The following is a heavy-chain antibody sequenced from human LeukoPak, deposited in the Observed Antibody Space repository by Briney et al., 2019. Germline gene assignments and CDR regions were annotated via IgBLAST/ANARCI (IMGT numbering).Heavy chain of an antibody. CDR1: GFTFRNYA. J-gene: IGHJ4*02. D-gene: IGHD4-17*01. Sequence: PGASLRLSCAAPGFTFRNYAMAWVRQAPGKGLEWVSSIRNFGETHYADSVRGRFIISRDNSQNTLYLQMNSLRAEDSALYYCANIPPFDYGDYAIRLDWGQGTLVTVSS. CDR3: ANIPPFDYGDYAIRLD. CDR2: IRNFGET. V-gene: IGHV3-23*01.